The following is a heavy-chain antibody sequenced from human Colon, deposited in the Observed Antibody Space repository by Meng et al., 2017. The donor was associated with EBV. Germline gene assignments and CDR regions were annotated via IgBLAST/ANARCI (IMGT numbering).Heavy chain of an antibody. D-gene: IGHD6-19*01. V-gene: IGHV3-30*03. Sequence: QVQLVESGXGVVQPGTSLRVSCVVSGFSVSKYGMHWARQAPGKGLEWVALISPNGIWYANSVKGRFSVSRDNSKNTVYLQMKSLRGEDTALYYCARDGIGWYPGDYWGQGTLVT. CDR1: GFSVSKYG. CDR3: ARDGIGWYPGDY. J-gene: IGHJ4*02. CDR2: ISPNGI.